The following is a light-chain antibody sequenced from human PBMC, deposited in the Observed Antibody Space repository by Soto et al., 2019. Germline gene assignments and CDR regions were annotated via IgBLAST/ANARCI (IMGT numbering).Light chain of an antibody. CDR2: DAS. J-gene: IGKJ1*01. Sequence: DIPMTQSPSTLSAFVGDRVTITCRASQSIGRWLAWYQQKPGKAPKLLIYDASSLEIGVPSRFSGSGSGTEFALTISSLQPDDFATYYGQQYNTYSPERTFGQGTKVEVK. CDR3: QQYNTYSPERT. V-gene: IGKV1-5*01. CDR1: QSIGRW.